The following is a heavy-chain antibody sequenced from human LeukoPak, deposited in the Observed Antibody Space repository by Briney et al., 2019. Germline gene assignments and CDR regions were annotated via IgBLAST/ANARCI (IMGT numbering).Heavy chain of an antibody. CDR2: ISYDGSNK. CDR3: AKVVMGYSYGLGIDY. V-gene: IGHV3-30*04. CDR1: GFTFSSYA. Sequence: PGGSLRLSCAASGFTFSSYAMHWVRQTPGKGLEWVAVISYDGSNKYYADSVKGRFTISRDNSKNTLYLQMNSLRAEDTAVYYCAKVVMGYSYGLGIDYWGQGTLVTVSS. D-gene: IGHD5-18*01. J-gene: IGHJ4*02.